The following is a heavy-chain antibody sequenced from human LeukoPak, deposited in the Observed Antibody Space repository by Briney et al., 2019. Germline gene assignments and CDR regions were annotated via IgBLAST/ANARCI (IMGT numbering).Heavy chain of an antibody. Sequence: GGSLRLSCAASGFTFSSYSMNWVRRAPGKGLEWVSSISSSSSYIYYADSVKGRFTISRDNAKNSLYLQMNSLRAEDTAVYYCAREISLWQTYYYYYMDVWGKGTTVTVSS. CDR1: GFTFSSYS. CDR3: AREISLWQTYYYYYMDV. CDR2: ISSSSSYI. V-gene: IGHV3-21*01. D-gene: IGHD3-16*01. J-gene: IGHJ6*03.